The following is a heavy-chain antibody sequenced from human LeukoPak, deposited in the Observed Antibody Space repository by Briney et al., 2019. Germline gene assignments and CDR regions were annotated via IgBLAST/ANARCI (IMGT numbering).Heavy chain of an antibody. J-gene: IGHJ5*02. D-gene: IGHD3-10*01. CDR2: INWNGGST. Sequence: GGSLRLSCVASGFIFDDYGMSWVRQAPGKGLEWVSGINWNGGSTGYADSVKGRFTISRDNAKNSLYLQMNSLRAEDTALYYCAREQGMVRGSWFDPWGQGTLVTVSS. V-gene: IGHV3-20*04. CDR1: GFIFDDYG. CDR3: AREQGMVRGSWFDP.